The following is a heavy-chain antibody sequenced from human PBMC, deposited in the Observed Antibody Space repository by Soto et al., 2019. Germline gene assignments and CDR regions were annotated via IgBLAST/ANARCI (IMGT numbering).Heavy chain of an antibody. CDR3: AKVRSIAARPSFDY. J-gene: IGHJ4*02. Sequence: GGSLRLSCAASGFTFSGYGMHWVRQAPGKGLEWVAVISYDGSNKYYADSVKGRFTISRDNSKNTLYLQMNSLRAEDTAVYYCAKVRSIAARPSFDYWGQGTLVTVSS. V-gene: IGHV3-30*18. CDR2: ISYDGSNK. D-gene: IGHD6-6*01. CDR1: GFTFSGYG.